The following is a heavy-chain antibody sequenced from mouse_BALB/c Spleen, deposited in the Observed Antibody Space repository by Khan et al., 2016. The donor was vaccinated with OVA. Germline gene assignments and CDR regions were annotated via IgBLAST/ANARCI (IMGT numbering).Heavy chain of an antibody. V-gene: IGHV14-3*02. J-gene: IGHJ3*01. CDR3: TRGAYNGLFAY. CDR2: IDPANGTV. D-gene: IGHD2-10*01. CDR1: GFNIKDTY. Sequence: VQLQQSGAEFVKPGASVKLSCTASGFNIKDTYMHWINQRPQQGLVWIGRIDPANGTVKYDPNFQDKATIAADASSNTAYLHLSSLTSEDTAVYYCTRGAYNGLFAYWGQGTLVTVSA.